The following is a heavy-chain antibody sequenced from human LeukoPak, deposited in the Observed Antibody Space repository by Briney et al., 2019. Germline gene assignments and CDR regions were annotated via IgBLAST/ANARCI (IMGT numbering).Heavy chain of an antibody. CDR2: INPNSGGT. Sequence: ASVKVSCKASGYTFTGYYMHWVRQAPGQGLEWMGWINPNSGGTNYAQKFQGRVTMTRDTSISTAYMELSRLRSDDTAVYYCAREFYYDSSGLVYYYMDVWGKGTTVTVSS. J-gene: IGHJ6*03. CDR1: GYTFTGYY. V-gene: IGHV1-2*02. CDR3: AREFYYDSSGLVYYYMDV. D-gene: IGHD3-22*01.